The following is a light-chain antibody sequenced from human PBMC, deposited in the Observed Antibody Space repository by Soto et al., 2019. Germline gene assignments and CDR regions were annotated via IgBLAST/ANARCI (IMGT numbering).Light chain of an antibody. J-gene: IGKJ2*01. CDR3: QQPYSTPYT. V-gene: IGKV1-39*01. CDR2: TSG. Sequence: IHMTQSPSSLSASVGDRITVTCRASQRITTYVNWYQLKPGEAPKLLISTSGTLQRGVPSRFSGSGSVTDFTLTITRLQPADFATYFCQQPYSTPYTFGQGTKLEIK. CDR1: QRITTY.